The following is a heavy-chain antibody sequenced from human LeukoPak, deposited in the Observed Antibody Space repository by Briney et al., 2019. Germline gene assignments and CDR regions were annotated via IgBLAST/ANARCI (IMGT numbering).Heavy chain of an antibody. V-gene: IGHV3-23*01. J-gene: IGHJ6*03. Sequence: GGSLRLSCAASGFTFSSYGMSWVRQAPGKGLEWVSAISGNGGSTYYADSVKGRFTISRDNAENSLYLQMNSLRAEDTAVYYCAREHYFYYMDGWGKGTTVTVSS. CDR3: AREHYFYYMDG. CDR2: ISGNGGST. CDR1: GFTFSSYG.